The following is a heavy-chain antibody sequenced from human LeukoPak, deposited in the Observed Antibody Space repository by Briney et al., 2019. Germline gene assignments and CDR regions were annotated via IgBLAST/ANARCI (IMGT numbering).Heavy chain of an antibody. CDR1: GYTFTGYY. CDR3: ARGGLYNWNYEIDY. D-gene: IGHD1-7*01. Sequence: ASVKVSCKASGYTFTGYYMHWVRQAPGQGPEWMGWINPNSGGTNYAQKFQGRVTMTRDTSISTAYMELSRLRSDDTAVYYCARGGLYNWNYEIDYWGQGTLVTVSS. J-gene: IGHJ4*02. V-gene: IGHV1-2*02. CDR2: INPNSGGT.